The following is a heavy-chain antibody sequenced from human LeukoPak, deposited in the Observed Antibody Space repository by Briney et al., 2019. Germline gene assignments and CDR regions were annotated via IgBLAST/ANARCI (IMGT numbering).Heavy chain of an antibody. CDR2: IRYDGSNK. CDR3: AKSSGWYVDYYYYMDV. Sequence: GGSLRLSCVASGLTFSNYGMHWVRQAPGKGLEWVAFIRYDGSNKYYADSVKGRFTISRDNSKNTMYLQMNSLRAEDTAVYYCAKSSGWYVDYYYYMDVWGKGTTVTVSS. D-gene: IGHD6-19*01. J-gene: IGHJ6*03. V-gene: IGHV3-30*02. CDR1: GLTFSNYG.